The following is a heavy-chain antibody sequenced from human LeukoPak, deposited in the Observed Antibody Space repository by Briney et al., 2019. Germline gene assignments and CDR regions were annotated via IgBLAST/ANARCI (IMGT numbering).Heavy chain of an antibody. D-gene: IGHD3-9*01. J-gene: IGHJ4*02. CDR3: ARDRYYDILTGYYDY. V-gene: IGHV3-7*01. CDR1: GFTFSSYW. Sequence: GGSLRLSCAASGFTFSSYWMSWVRQAPGKGLEWVANIKQDGSEKYYVDSVKGRFTISRGNAKNSLYLQMNSLRAEDTAVYYCARDRYYDILTGYYDYWGQGTLVTVSS. CDR2: IKQDGSEK.